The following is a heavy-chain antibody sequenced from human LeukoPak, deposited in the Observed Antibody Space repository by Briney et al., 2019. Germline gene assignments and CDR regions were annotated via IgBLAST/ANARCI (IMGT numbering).Heavy chain of an antibody. D-gene: IGHD5-24*01. J-gene: IGHJ4*02. V-gene: IGHV4-4*07. CDR2: IYASGTS. Sequence: SETLSLTCTVSGGSISSYYWTWIRQPAGKGLEWIGRIYASGTSNYNSSLKSRVTISADKSKNQFSLRLSSVTAADTAVYYCARGLDGYGTFDYWGQGTLVTVSS. CDR1: GGSISSYY. CDR3: ARGLDGYGTFDY.